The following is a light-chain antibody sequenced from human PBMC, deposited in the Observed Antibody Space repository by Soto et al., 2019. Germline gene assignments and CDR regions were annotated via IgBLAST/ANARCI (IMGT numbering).Light chain of an antibody. V-gene: IGKV3-15*01. CDR2: GAS. CDR1: QSISNL. J-gene: IGKJ5*01. Sequence: DIVMTQSPATLSVSPGEIATLCCRASQSISNLLAWYQQKPGQAPRLLIYGASTRATGFPDRFSGSGSGTEFTLTISSLHSEDFAVYYCQQYYDWPITFGQGTRLEI. CDR3: QQYYDWPIT.